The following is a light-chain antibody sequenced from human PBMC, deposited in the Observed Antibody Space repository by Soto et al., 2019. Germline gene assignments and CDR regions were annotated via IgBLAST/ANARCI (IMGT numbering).Light chain of an antibody. J-gene: IGLJ2*01. CDR3: AAWDDSLNGVV. CDR2: SNN. Sequence: QSVLTQPPSASGTPGQRFTISCSGSSSNIGSNTVNWYQQLPGTAPKLLIYSNNQRPSGVPDRFSGSKSGTSASLAISGLQSEDEVDYYCAAWDDSLNGVVFGGGTKLTVL. CDR1: SSNIGSNT. V-gene: IGLV1-44*01.